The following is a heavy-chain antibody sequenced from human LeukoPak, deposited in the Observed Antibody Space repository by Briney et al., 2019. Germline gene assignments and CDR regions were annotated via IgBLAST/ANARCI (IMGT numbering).Heavy chain of an antibody. CDR1: GGSIRSSYYY. V-gene: IGHV4-39*01. J-gene: IGHJ5*02. D-gene: IGHD5-12*01. CDR3: ARVLRRPRGYSGYGHWFDP. CDR2: IYDSGST. Sequence: SETLSLTCTVSGGSIRSSYYYWGWIRQPPGKGLEWIGSIYDSGSTYYNPSLKSRVTISVDTSKNQFSLKLNSVTAADTAVYYCARVLRRPRGYSGYGHWFDPWGQGTLVTVSS.